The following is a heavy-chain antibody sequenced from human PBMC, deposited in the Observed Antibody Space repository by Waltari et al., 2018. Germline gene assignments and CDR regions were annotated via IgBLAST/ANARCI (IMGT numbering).Heavy chain of an antibody. CDR3: ATGTMTLVTPFF. CDR1: GFPFPNSW. D-gene: IGHD4-17*01. CDR2: IKTRTDGETT. J-gene: IGHJ4*02. Sequence: EVQLVASGGGLVKPGGSLRLSCAASGFPFPNSWMNWVRQAPGRGLEWVGRIKTRTDGETTDYAASVKDRFTISRDDSKNTVYLQLTGLKTEDTAVYYCATGTMTLVTPFFWGQGTLVTVSS. V-gene: IGHV3-15*07.